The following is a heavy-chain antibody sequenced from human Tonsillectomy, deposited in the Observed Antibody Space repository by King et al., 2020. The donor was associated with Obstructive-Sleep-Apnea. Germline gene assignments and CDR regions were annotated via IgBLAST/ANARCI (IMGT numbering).Heavy chain of an antibody. V-gene: IGHV4-59*08. D-gene: IGHD3-16*01. Sequence: VQLQESGPGLVKPSETLSLTCTVSGGSISIYYWSWIRQPPGKGLEWIGYISYSGSTNYNPSLKSRVTISVDTSKNQFSLKLSSVIAADTAVYYCASHADGGWGYFDYWGQGTLVTVSS. J-gene: IGHJ4*02. CDR3: ASHADGGWGYFDY. CDR2: ISYSGST. CDR1: GGSISIYY.